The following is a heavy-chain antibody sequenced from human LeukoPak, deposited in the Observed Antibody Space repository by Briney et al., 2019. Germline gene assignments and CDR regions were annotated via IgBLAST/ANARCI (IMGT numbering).Heavy chain of an antibody. CDR2: IYYSGST. V-gene: IGHV4-31*03. J-gene: IGHJ5*02. CDR3: ARSPRSPRIAAAGYHLGFP. D-gene: IGHD6-13*01. Sequence: SETLSLTCTVSGGPISSGGYYWSWIRQHPGKGLEWIGYIYYSGSTYYNPSLKSRVTISVDTSKNQFSLKLGSVTAADTAVYYCARSPRSPRIAAAGYHLGFPWGQGTLVTVSS. CDR1: GGPISSGGYY.